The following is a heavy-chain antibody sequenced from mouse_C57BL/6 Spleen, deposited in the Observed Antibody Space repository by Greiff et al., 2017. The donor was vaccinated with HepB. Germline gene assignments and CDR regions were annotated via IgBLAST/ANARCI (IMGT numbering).Heavy chain of an antibody. J-gene: IGHJ3*01. Sequence: VQGVESGPELVKPGASVKISCKASGYAFSSSWMNWVKQRPGKGLEWIGRIYPGDGDTNYNGKFKGKATLTADKSSSTAYMQLSSLTSEDSAVYFCARSHDGYYWFAYWGQGTLVTVSA. D-gene: IGHD2-3*01. CDR1: GYAFSSSW. V-gene: IGHV1-82*01. CDR2: IYPGDGDT. CDR3: ARSHDGYYWFAY.